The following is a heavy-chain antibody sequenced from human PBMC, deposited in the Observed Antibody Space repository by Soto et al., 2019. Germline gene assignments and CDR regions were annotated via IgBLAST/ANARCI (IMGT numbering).Heavy chain of an antibody. D-gene: IGHD6-6*01. CDR1: GGTFSSYA. J-gene: IGHJ6*02. CDR2: IIPIFGTA. Sequence: ASVKVSCKASGGTFSSYAISWVRQAPGQGLEWMGGIIPIFGTANYAQKFQGRVTITADESTSNAYMELSSLRSEDTAVYYCARSPSIAARLYYYYGMDVWGQGTTVTVSS. CDR3: ARSPSIAARLYYYYGMDV. V-gene: IGHV1-69*13.